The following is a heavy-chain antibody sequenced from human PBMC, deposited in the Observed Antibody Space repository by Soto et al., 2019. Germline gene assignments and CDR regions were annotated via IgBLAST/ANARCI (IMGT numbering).Heavy chain of an antibody. Sequence: SETLSLTCTVSGGSINTFYWSWVRQPAGKGLEWSGRIFSSGSTSFNPSLESRVAMSVDTSKNHFSLNLSSVTAADMAVYYCAREGSYSAYNFAHGIQLWSFDFWGQGALVTVSS. D-gene: IGHD5-12*01. CDR1: GGSINTFY. CDR3: AREGSYSAYNFAHGIQLWSFDF. CDR2: IFSSGST. J-gene: IGHJ4*02. V-gene: IGHV4-4*07.